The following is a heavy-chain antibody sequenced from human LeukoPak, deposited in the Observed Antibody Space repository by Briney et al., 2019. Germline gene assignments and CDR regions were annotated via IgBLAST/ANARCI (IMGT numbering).Heavy chain of an antibody. J-gene: IGHJ4*02. CDR3: ARDPHGDYSY. V-gene: IGHV1-69*04. Sequence: GGSLRLSCAASGFTFSSYAISWVRQAPGQGLEWMGRIIPILGIANYAQKFQGRVTITADKSTSTAYMELSSLRSEDTAVYYCARDPHGDYSYWGQGTLVTVSS. D-gene: IGHD4-17*01. CDR1: GFTFSSYA. CDR2: IIPILGIA.